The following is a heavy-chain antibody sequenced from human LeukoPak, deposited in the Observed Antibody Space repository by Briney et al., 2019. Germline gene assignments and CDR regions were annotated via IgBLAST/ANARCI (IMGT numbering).Heavy chain of an antibody. Sequence: ASVKVSCKASGYTFTSYDINWVRQATGQGLEWMGWMNPNSGNTGYAQKFQGRVTMTRNTSISTTYMELSSLRSEDTAVYYCARAGGYCGRISCPYYFDYWGQGSLVAVSS. D-gene: IGHD2-15*01. CDR1: GYTFTSYD. CDR3: ARAGGYCGRISCPYYFDY. J-gene: IGHJ4*02. V-gene: IGHV1-8*01. CDR2: MNPNSGNT.